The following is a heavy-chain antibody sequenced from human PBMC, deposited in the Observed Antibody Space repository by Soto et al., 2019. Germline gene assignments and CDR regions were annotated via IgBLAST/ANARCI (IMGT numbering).Heavy chain of an antibody. CDR2: INPKTGTT. CDR3: ARDGESPGGMDV. CDR1: GYTFTNYY. D-gene: IGHD7-27*01. J-gene: IGHJ6*02. V-gene: IGHV1-2*06. Sequence: ASVKVSCKASGYTFTNYYIHWVRQAPGQGLEWVGLINPKTGTTNDAPKFQGRVTMTSDTSTSTAYMELSSLRSEDTAVYYCARDGESPGGMDVWGQGTTVTVSS.